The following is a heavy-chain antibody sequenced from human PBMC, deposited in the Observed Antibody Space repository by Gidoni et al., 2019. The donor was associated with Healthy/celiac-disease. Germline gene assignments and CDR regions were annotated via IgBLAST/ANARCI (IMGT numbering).Heavy chain of an antibody. D-gene: IGHD2-15*01. CDR3: ARPSGSETYYYYGMDV. Sequence: QVQLVESGGGVVQPGRSLRLSCAASGFTFSSYGMHWVRQAPGKGLGWVAVIWYDGSNKYYADSVKGRFTISRDNSKNTLYLQMNSLRAEDTAVYYCARPSGSETYYYYGMDVWGQGTTVTVSS. J-gene: IGHJ6*02. CDR1: GFTFSSYG. V-gene: IGHV3-33*01. CDR2: IWYDGSNK.